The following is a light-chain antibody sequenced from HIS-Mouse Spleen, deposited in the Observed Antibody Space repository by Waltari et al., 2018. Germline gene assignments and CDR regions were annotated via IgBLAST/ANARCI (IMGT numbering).Light chain of an antibody. V-gene: IGLV2-14*03. CDR1: SSDVGGSNY. CDR2: DVS. Sequence: QSALTPPASVTGSPGQPITISGTGTSSDVGGSNYVPWYQQHPGKAPKLMIYDVSNRPSGVSNRFSGSKSGNTASLTISGLQAEDEADYYCSSYTSSSFNVVFGGGTKLTVL. CDR3: SSYTSSSFNVV. J-gene: IGLJ2*01.